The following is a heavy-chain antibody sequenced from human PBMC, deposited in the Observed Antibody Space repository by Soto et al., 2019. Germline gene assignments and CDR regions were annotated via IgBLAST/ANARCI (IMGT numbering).Heavy chain of an antibody. Sequence: EVQLVESGGGLVQPGGSLRLSCAASGFTFSSYWMHWVRQAPGKGLVWVSRINSDGSSTSYADSVKGRFTISRDNAKNTLYLQMNSLGAEDTAVYYGARIRVAASISYYYYYMDVWGKGTTVTVSS. CDR3: ARIRVAASISYYYYYMDV. D-gene: IGHD6-13*01. J-gene: IGHJ6*03. V-gene: IGHV3-74*01. CDR2: INSDGSST. CDR1: GFTFSSYW.